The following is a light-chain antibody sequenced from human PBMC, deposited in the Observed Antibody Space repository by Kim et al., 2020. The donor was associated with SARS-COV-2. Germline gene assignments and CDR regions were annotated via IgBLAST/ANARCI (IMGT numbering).Light chain of an antibody. CDR1: SSNIGTNP. CDR2: SNN. Sequence: GHRDTISCSGGSSNIGTNPVSWYQQLPGTAPKLLTYSNNQRPSGVPDRFSGAKSGTSASLAIRGLQSEDEADYFCAAWDDSLKGWVFGGGTQLTVL. V-gene: IGLV1-44*01. J-gene: IGLJ3*02. CDR3: AAWDDSLKGWV.